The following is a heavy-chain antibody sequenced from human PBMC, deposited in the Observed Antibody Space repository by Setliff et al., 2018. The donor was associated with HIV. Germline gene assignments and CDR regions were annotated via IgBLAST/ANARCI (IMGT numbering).Heavy chain of an antibody. CDR3: AKDPRAAVATICDY. Sequence: GGSLRLSCAASGFTFSSCGMHWVRQAPGKGLEWVAVIWYDGSNKYYADSVMGRFTISRDNSRNTLFMQMNSLRAEDTAVYYCAKDPRAAVATICDYWGQGTLVTVS. CDR2: IWYDGSNK. CDR1: GFTFSSCG. D-gene: IGHD5-12*01. J-gene: IGHJ4*02. V-gene: IGHV3-33*06.